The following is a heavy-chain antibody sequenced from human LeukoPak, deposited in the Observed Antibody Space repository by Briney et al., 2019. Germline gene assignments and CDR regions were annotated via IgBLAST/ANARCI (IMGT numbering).Heavy chain of an antibody. J-gene: IGHJ6*02. Sequence: GGSLRLSCAASRFTFSSYAMHWVCQAPGKGLEWVAVISYDGSNKYYADSVKGRFTISRDNSKNTLYLQMNSLRAEDTAVYYCAREYLTGYPPWPNYYYGMDVWGQGPTVTVSS. D-gene: IGHD3-9*01. V-gene: IGHV3-30-3*01. CDR2: ISYDGSNK. CDR3: AREYLTGYPPWPNYYYGMDV. CDR1: RFTFSSYA.